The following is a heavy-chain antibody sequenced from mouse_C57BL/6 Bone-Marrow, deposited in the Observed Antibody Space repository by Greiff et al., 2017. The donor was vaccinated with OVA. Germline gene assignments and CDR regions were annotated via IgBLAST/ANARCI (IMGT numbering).Heavy chain of an antibody. CDR1: GFTFSSYA. CDR3: ARPYDYERGYYAMDY. D-gene: IGHD2-4*01. J-gene: IGHJ4*01. Sequence: VQLKESGGGLVKPGGSLKLSCAASGFTFSSYAMSWVRQTPEKRLEWVATISAGGSYTYYPDNVKGRFTISRDNAKNNLYLQMSHLKSEDTAMYYCARPYDYERGYYAMDYWGQGTSVTVSS. V-gene: IGHV5-4*01. CDR2: ISAGGSYT.